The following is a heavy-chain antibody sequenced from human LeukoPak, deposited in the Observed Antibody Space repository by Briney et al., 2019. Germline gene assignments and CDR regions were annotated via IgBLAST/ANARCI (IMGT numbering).Heavy chain of an antibody. CDR3: AKDRGISTSCSSFDY. Sequence: GGSLRLSCAASGFTFSSYAMSWVRQAPGKGLEWVSAISGSGGSTCYADSVKGRFTISRDNSKNTLYLQMNSLRAEDTAVYYCAKDRGISTSCSSFDYWGQGTLVTVSS. J-gene: IGHJ4*02. V-gene: IGHV3-23*01. CDR1: GFTFSSYA. D-gene: IGHD2-2*01. CDR2: ISGSGGST.